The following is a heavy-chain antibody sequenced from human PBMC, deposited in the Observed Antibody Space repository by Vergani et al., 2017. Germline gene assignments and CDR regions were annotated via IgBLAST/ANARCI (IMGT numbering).Heavy chain of an antibody. CDR3: VRDRGLCAGGRCYTEAWDD. D-gene: IGHD2-2*02. J-gene: IGHJ4*02. CDR1: GFRFSSYG. Sequence: QVQLVESGGGVVQPGRSLRLSCAASGFRFSSYGMNWVRQAPGKGLEWVVGISFDGTNEYYPDLVKGRFTIARDMSKNTLYLQVRSLRLEDTGVYHCVRDRGLCAGGRCYTEAWDDWGQGTPVTVSS. V-gene: IGHV3-30*03. CDR2: ISFDGTNE.